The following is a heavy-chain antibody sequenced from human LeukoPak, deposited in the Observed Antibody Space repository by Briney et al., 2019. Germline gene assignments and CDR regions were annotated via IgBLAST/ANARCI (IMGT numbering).Heavy chain of an antibody. CDR1: GGSISSYY. CDR3: ARDKYYDSNGDALDY. D-gene: IGHD3-22*01. Sequence: SETLSLTCTVSGGSISSYYWSWIRQPPGKGLEWIGYIHYSGSTYYNPSLRSRVTISVDTSMNQLSLKMTSVTAADTAVYHCARDKYYDSNGDALDYWGQGTLVTVSS. CDR2: IHYSGST. J-gene: IGHJ4*02. V-gene: IGHV4-59*12.